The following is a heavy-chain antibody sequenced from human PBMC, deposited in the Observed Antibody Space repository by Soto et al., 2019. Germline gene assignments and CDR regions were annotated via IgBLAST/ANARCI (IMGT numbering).Heavy chain of an antibody. Sequence: VNTTETLTLTGTVKGFSLSNARMGVSWIRQPPGKALEWLAHIFSNDEKSYSTSLKSRLTISKDTSKSQVVLTMTNMDPVDTATYYCARIKDYDILTGHYYYGMDVWGQGTTVTSP. CDR1: GFSLSNARMG. CDR3: ARIKDYDILTGHYYYGMDV. V-gene: IGHV2-26*01. J-gene: IGHJ6*02. D-gene: IGHD3-9*01. CDR2: IFSNDEK.